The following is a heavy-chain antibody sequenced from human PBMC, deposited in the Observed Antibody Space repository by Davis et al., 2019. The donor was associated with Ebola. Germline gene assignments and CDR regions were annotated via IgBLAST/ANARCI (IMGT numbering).Heavy chain of an antibody. D-gene: IGHD5-18*01. J-gene: IGHJ4*02. CDR3: ATGQWRLWLIY. Sequence: LRLSCAVSGGSMTSGVYYWSWVRQPPGKGLEWIGYIYNSGDTFYNPSLKSRLTMSIDTSKNQFSLKVTSVTAADTAVYYCATGQWRLWLIYWGQGTLVTVSS. V-gene: IGHV4-30-4*07. CDR1: GGSMTSGVYY. CDR2: IYNSGDT.